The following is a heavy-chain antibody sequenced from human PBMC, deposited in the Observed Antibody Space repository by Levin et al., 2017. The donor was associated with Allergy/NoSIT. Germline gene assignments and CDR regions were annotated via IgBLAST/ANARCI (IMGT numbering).Heavy chain of an antibody. J-gene: IGHJ4*02. CDR3: ARDGAHDGLYYFDY. V-gene: IGHV3-30*04. D-gene: IGHD3/OR15-3a*01. CDR2: ISYDGSNK. CDR1: GFTFSSYA. Sequence: GGSLRLSCAASGFTFSSYAMHWVRQAPGKGLEWVAVISYDGSNKYYADSVKGRFTISRDNSKNTLYLQMNSLRAEDTAVYYCARDGAHDGLYYFDYWGQGTLVTVSS.